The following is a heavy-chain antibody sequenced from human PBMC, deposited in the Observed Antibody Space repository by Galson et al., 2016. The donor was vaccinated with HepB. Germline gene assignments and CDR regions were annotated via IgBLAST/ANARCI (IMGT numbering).Heavy chain of an antibody. V-gene: IGHV4-30-4*01. D-gene: IGHD4-17*01. J-gene: IGHJ4*02. Sequence: TLSLTCTVSGASISSGDYCWSWIRQPPGKGLEWLGYISYDGSSYYNPSHTSRVSMSVDASKNQFSLTLSSVTAADTAVYYCARERDGDFLMFAHWGQGTLLTVSS. CDR3: ARERDGDFLMFAH. CDR2: ISYDGSS. CDR1: GASISSGDYC.